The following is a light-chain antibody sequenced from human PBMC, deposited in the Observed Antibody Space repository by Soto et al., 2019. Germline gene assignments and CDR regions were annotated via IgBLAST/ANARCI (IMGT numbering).Light chain of an antibody. J-gene: IGKJ5*01. V-gene: IGKV1-33*01. CDR3: QHFDNFPRAIT. Sequence: MTQSPLSLPVTPGEPSSISCRSSQSLLHSNGYNYLNWYQQKPGKAPKLLIYGASNLETGVPSRFSGSGSGTDFTFTISSLQPEDFASYYCQHFDNFPRAITFAQGTRLEIK. CDR2: GAS. CDR1: QSLLHSNGYNY.